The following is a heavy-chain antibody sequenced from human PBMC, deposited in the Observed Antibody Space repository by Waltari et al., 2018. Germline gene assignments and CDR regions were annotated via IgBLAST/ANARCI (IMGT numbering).Heavy chain of an antibody. CDR2: GEPEDGET. CDR1: GYTFNDYY. D-gene: IGHD7-27*01. CDR3: ATVGAANWGSPHAFDI. J-gene: IGHJ3*02. Sequence: EVQLVQSGAEVKKPGATVKISRKASGYTFNDYYMQWVKQAPGKGLEWMGRGEPEDGETIYAEKFQGIVTITADTSTDTAYMELSSLRSEVTAVYYCATVGAANWGSPHAFDIWGQGTMVTVSS. V-gene: IGHV1-69-2*01.